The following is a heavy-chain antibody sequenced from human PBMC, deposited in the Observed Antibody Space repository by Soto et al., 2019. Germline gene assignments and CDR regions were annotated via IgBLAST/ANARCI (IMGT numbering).Heavy chain of an antibody. D-gene: IGHD2-2*01. J-gene: IGHJ6*02. CDR1: GFTFSSYS. V-gene: IGHV3-48*02. CDR2: ISSSSSTI. CDR3: AGPVPAGRMGDYYSGMDV. Sequence: EVQLVESGGGLVQPGGSLRLSCAASGFTFSSYSMNWVRQAPGKGLEWVSYISSSSSTIYYADSVKGRFTISRDNAKNSMYLQIHRLGEEDTAVYYCAGPVPAGRMGDYYSGMDVWGQGTTVTVSS.